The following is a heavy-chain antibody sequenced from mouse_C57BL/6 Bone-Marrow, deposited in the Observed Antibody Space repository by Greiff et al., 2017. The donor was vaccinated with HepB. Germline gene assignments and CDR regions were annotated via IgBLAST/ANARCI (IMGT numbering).Heavy chain of an antibody. J-gene: IGHJ1*03. Sequence: QVQLQQPGAELVKPGASVKLSCKASGYTFTSYWMHWVKQRPGQGLEWIGMIHPNSGSTNYNEKFKSKATLTVDKSSSTAYMQLSSLTSEDSAVYYWARGGWLLWYFDVWGTGTTVTVSS. CDR1: GYTFTSYW. CDR2: IHPNSGST. D-gene: IGHD2-3*01. V-gene: IGHV1-64*01. CDR3: ARGGWLLWYFDV.